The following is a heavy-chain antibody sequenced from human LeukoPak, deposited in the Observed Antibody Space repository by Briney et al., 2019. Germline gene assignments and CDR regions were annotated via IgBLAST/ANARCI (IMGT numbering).Heavy chain of an antibody. Sequence: GGSLRLSCAASGFTFSSYWMHWVRQAPGKGLEWVAVISYDGSNKYYADSVKGRFTISRDNSKNTLYLQMNSLRAEDTAVYYCARDGKDDYGDYGYYCYYMDVWGKGTTVTVSS. V-gene: IGHV3-30*03. CDR2: ISYDGSNK. D-gene: IGHD4-17*01. CDR1: GFTFSSYW. CDR3: ARDGKDDYGDYGYYCYYMDV. J-gene: IGHJ6*03.